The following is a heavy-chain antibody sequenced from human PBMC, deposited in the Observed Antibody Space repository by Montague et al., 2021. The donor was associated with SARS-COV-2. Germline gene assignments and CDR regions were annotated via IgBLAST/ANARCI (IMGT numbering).Heavy chain of an antibody. V-gene: IGHV4-59*01. CDR3: ARVHYYTGYVDS. CDR1: GGSISTYY. CDR2: IYYSGST. D-gene: IGHD3-22*01. Sequence: SETLSLTCTVSGGSISTYYWSWIRQPPGKGLEWIGYIYYSGSTNYSPSLKSRVTISVDTSKNQFSLNLRSVTAADTAFYYCARVHYYTGYVDSWGQGTLVSVSS. J-gene: IGHJ4*02.